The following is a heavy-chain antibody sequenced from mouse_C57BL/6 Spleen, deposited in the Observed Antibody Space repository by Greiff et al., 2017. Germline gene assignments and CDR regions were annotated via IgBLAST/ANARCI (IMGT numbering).Heavy chain of an antibody. J-gene: IGHJ3*01. CDR1: GFTFSSDG. CDR3: ARLYSNWFAY. Sequence: EVMLVESGGDLVKPGGSLKLSCAASGFTFSSDGMSWVRQTPDKRLEWVATISSGGSYTYYPASVKGRFTISRANAKNTQYLQMSSLKSEDTAMYYYARLYSNWFAYWGQGTLVTVSA. V-gene: IGHV5-6*02. CDR2: ISSGGSYT. D-gene: IGHD2-5*01.